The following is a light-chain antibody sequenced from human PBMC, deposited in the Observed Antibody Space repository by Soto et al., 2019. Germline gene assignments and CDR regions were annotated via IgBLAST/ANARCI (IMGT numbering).Light chain of an antibody. V-gene: IGKV3-15*01. CDR3: QQYNNWLWT. CDR2: GAS. J-gene: IGKJ1*01. Sequence: EIVMTQSPATLSVSPGERATLSCRASQSVNSNLAWYQQKPGQAPRLLIYGASTRATGIPARFSGSGSGTEFTLPISSLQSEDFAVYYCQQYNNWLWTFGQGTKVEIK. CDR1: QSVNSN.